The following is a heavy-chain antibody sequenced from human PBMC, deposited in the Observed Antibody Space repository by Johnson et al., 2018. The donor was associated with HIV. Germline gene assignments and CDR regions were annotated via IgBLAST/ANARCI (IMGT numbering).Heavy chain of an antibody. V-gene: IGHV3-30-3*01. Sequence: VQVVESGGGVVQPGRSLRLSCAASGFTFSNYAMHWVRQAPGKGLEWVAVISYDGSNKYYADSVKGRFTISRDNSKNTLYLQMNSLRAEDTGVYYCAKDLRVVNGVDDAFEIWGQGTMVTVSS. D-gene: IGHD3-3*01. CDR2: ISYDGSNK. J-gene: IGHJ3*02. CDR3: AKDLRVVNGVDDAFEI. CDR1: GFTFSNYA.